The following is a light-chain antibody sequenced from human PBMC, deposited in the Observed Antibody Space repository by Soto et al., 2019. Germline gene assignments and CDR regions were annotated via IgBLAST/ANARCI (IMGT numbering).Light chain of an antibody. Sequence: EIVLTQSPGALALSPGGRATRSCRASQSISDTLAWYQQKPGQAPRLLIYSASRRATGFPARFSGSGSGTDFTLTISSLEPEDFAVYYCQQRGNWPLTFGEGTRVDIK. J-gene: IGKJ4*01. CDR1: QSISDT. V-gene: IGKV3-11*01. CDR2: SAS. CDR3: QQRGNWPLT.